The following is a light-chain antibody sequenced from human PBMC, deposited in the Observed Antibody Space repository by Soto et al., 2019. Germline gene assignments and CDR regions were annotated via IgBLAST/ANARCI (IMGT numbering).Light chain of an antibody. V-gene: IGKV1-9*01. CDR3: QQVKRSPLT. J-gene: IGKJ4*01. Sequence: DIQLTQSPSFLSASVGVRVSITCRASEDISSYLAWYQRKPGKAPKVLISGASTLQSGVPSSFSGSGSGTEFTLTISSLQPEDFATYYCQQVKRSPLTFGGGTKVEIK. CDR1: EDISSY. CDR2: GAS.